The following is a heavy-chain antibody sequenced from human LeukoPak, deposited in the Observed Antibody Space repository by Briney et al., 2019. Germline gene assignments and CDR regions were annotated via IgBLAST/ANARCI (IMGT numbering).Heavy chain of an antibody. D-gene: IGHD2-15*01. Sequence: VKPSETLSLTCTVSGCSIRTSYWNWIRQSPGKGLEWIGYIYNTGGTNYNPSLKGRVTMSIDTSKNQFSLKLRSVTAADTAVYYCARDSAFATNYYDPWGQGTLVTVSS. CDR3: ARDSAFATNYYDP. V-gene: IGHV4-59*01. CDR2: IYNTGGT. J-gene: IGHJ5*02. CDR1: GCSIRTSY.